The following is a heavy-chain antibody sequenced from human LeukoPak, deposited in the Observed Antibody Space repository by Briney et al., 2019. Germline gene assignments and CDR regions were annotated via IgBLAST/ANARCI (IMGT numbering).Heavy chain of an antibody. J-gene: IGHJ5*02. V-gene: IGHV4-59*01. Sequence: SETLSLTCTVSGGSISSYYWSWIRQPPGKGLEWIGYIYYSGSTNYNPSLKSRVTISVDTSKNQFSLKLSSVTAADTAVYYCARDRSYYGSGSHNWFDPWGQGTLVTVSS. CDR1: GGSISSYY. D-gene: IGHD3-10*01. CDR3: ARDRSYYGSGSHNWFDP. CDR2: IYYSGST.